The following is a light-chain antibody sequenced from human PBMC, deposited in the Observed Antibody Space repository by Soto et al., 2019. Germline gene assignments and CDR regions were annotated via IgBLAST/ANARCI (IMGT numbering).Light chain of an antibody. CDR1: SSDIGAYNY. V-gene: IGLV2-14*01. Sequence: QSALTQPASVSGSPGQSITISCTGTSSDIGAYNYVSWYQQHPGRAPKLMIYEVTNRPSGVSYRFSGSKSGYTASLPISGLQAEDEADYYGSSYTSSATWVFGGGTKLTVL. CDR2: EVT. J-gene: IGLJ3*02. CDR3: SSYTSSATWV.